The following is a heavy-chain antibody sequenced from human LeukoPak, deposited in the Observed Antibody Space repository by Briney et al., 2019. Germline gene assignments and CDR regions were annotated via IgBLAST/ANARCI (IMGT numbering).Heavy chain of an antibody. CDR1: GFTFSSYA. D-gene: IGHD6-19*01. J-gene: IGHJ4*02. CDR2: ISGSGGST. CDR3: AKDSEDSGWYGY. V-gene: IGHV3-23*01. Sequence: GRSLRLSCAASGFTFSSYAMSWVRQAPGKGLEWVSAISGSGGSTYYADSVKGRFTISRDNSKNTLYLQMNSLRAEDTAVYYCAKDSEDSGWYGYWGQGTLVTVSS.